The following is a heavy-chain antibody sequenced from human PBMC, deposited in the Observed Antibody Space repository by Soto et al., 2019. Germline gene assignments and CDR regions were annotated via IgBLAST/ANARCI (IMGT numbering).Heavy chain of an antibody. CDR3: AKIRYSDSSGDFYDY. V-gene: IGHV3-23*01. J-gene: IGHJ4*02. Sequence: EVQLLESGGGLVQPGGSLSLSCAASAFTFNNYAMSWVRQAPGKGLAWVSGIGGSGRTTYYADSVKGRFTISRDNSNNTLFLQMNSLRAEDTDVYYCAKIRYSDSSGDFYDYWGQGTLVTVSS. CDR1: AFTFNNYA. CDR2: IGGSGRTT. D-gene: IGHD3-22*01.